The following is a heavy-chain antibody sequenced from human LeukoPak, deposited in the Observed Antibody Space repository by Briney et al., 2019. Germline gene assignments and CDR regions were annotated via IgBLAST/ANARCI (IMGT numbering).Heavy chain of an antibody. J-gene: IGHJ3*02. Sequence: GGSLRLSCAASGFTVSSNYMSWVRQAPGKGLEWVSVIYSGGSTYYADSVKGRFTISRDNSKNTLYLQMNSLRAKDTAVYYCARASAPSDAFDIWGQGTMVTVSS. CDR3: ARASAPSDAFDI. D-gene: IGHD3-3*01. V-gene: IGHV3-53*01. CDR1: GFTVSSNY. CDR2: IYSGGST.